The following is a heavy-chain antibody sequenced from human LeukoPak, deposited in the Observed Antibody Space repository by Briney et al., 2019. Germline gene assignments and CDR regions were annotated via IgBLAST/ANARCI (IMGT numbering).Heavy chain of an antibody. CDR1: GYTFTDYY. CDR3: ATSDSSGYYYLPDDY. Sequence: ASVKVSCKVSGYTFTDYYMHWVPQAPGKGLEWMGLVDPEDGETIYAEKFQGRVTITADTSTDTAYMELSSLRSEDTAVYYCATSDSSGYYYLPDDYWGQGTLVTVSS. J-gene: IGHJ4*02. CDR2: VDPEDGET. V-gene: IGHV1-69-2*01. D-gene: IGHD3-22*01.